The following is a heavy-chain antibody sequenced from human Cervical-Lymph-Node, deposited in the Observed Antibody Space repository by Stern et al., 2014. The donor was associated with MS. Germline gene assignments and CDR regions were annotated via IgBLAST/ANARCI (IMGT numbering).Heavy chain of an antibody. D-gene: IGHD1-1*01. Sequence: QVQLVQSGAEVKKPGSSVNVSCMASGGTFSSSYAITWMRQAPGQGLEWIGRIIPILGLPYYAQKFQGRVTITADTSTNTAYMGLNSLTSEDTAVYYCARGVVSNRATATLHNLFDPWGQGTLVTVSS. J-gene: IGHJ5*02. CDR3: ARGVVSNRATATLHNLFDP. CDR1: GGTFSSSYA. CDR2: IIPILGLP. V-gene: IGHV1-69*09.